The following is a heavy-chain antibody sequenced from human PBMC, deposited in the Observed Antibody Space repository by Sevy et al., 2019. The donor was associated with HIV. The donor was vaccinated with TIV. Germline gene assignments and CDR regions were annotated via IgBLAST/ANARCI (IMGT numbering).Heavy chain of an antibody. V-gene: IGHV1-24*01. CDR3: ATTKDYYDSSGSPFDH. CDR1: GYTLSELS. Sequence: ASVKVSCKVSGYTLSELSMHWVRLAPGKGLEWMGSFDPEDEETTYAQKFQGRVTMTEDTSTDTAYMELSSLRSEDTAVYYCATTKDYYDSSGSPFDHWGQGTLVTVSS. D-gene: IGHD3-22*01. CDR2: FDPEDEET. J-gene: IGHJ4*02.